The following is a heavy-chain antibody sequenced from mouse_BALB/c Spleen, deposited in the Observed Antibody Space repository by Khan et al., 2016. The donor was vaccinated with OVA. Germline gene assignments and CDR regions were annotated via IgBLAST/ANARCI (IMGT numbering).Heavy chain of an antibody. CDR2: IDPTTGYT. CDR3: TSHGSTYTWFGD. J-gene: IGHJ3*01. D-gene: IGHD1-1*01. V-gene: IGHV1-7*01. CDR1: GYTFTNYW. Sequence: VQLQESGAELAKPGASVKMSCKASGYTFTNYWMHWVKQRPGQGLEWIGYIDPTTGYTEYNQKFKDKATLTADKSSSTAYMQLSSLTSEDSAVYYCTSHGSTYTWFGDWGQGTLVTVSA.